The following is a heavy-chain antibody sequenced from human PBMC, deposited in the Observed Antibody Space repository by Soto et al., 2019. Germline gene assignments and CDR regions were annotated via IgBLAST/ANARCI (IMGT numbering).Heavy chain of an antibody. J-gene: IGHJ4*02. D-gene: IGHD3-9*01. Sequence: SETLSLTCTVSGGSISSGTSYWSWIRQRPGKGLEWIGSIYYRGNAYYNPSLKTRVTISLDKSRSQFSLKLNSVTAADSAVYFCARLEGLATISYYFDFWGPGALVTVSS. CDR1: GGSISSGTSY. V-gene: IGHV4-39*01. CDR3: ARLEGLATISYYFDF. CDR2: IYYRGNA.